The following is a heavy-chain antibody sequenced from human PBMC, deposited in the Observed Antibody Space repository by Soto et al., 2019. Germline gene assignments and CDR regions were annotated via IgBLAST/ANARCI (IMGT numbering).Heavy chain of an antibody. J-gene: IGHJ3*02. CDR1: EFTFSNYT. Sequence: PGGSLRLSFAAPEFTFSNYTMSWVLHAPGKGLEWVSAISGSGGSTYYADSVKGRFTISRDNSKNTLYLQMNSLRAEDTAVYSCAKECSGGSCHDVFYIWSQGSMVTVSS. CDR2: ISGSGGST. D-gene: IGHD2-15*01. CDR3: AKECSGGSCHDVFYI. V-gene: IGHV3-23*01.